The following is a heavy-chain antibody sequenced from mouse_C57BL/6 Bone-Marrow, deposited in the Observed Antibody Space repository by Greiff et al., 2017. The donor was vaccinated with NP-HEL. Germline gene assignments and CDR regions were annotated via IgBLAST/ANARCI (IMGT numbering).Heavy chain of an antibody. CDR1: GYTFTDYE. V-gene: IGHV1-15*01. CDR3: TRTGIYDGFSWFAY. J-gene: IGHJ3*01. CDR2: IDPESGGT. Sequence: QVQLQQFGAELVRPGASVTLSCKASGYTFTDYEMHWVKQTPVHGLEWIGAIDPESGGTAYNQKFKGKAILTADKSSSTAYMELRSLTSEDSAVYYCTRTGIYDGFSWFAYWGQGTLVTVSA. D-gene: IGHD2-3*01.